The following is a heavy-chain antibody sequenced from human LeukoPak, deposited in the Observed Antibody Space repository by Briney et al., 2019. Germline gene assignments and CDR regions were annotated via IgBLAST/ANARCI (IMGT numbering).Heavy chain of an antibody. CDR2: IKSKTDGGTT. Sequence: GGSLRLSCAASGFTFSNAWMNWVRQAPGKGLEWVGRIKSKTDGGTTDYAAPVKGRFTISRDNSKNTLFLQMNSLRAEDTAIYYCATSHGRIMGATFGDYWGQGTLVTVSS. D-gene: IGHD1-26*01. CDR1: GFTFSNAW. V-gene: IGHV3-15*07. CDR3: ATSHGRIMGATFGDY. J-gene: IGHJ4*02.